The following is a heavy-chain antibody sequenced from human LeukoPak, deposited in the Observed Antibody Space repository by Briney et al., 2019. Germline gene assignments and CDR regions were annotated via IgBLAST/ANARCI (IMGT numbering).Heavy chain of an antibody. CDR1: GFTFSSYW. CDR2: IKQDGSER. CDR3: ARGNSSSWFGYYYYYGMDV. Sequence: GGSLRLSCAASGFTFSSYWMSWVRQAPGKGLEWVANIKQDGSERYYVDSVKGRFTISRDNAKNSLCLQMNSLRAEDTAVYYCARGNSSSWFGYYYYYGMDVWGQGTTVTVSS. D-gene: IGHD6-13*01. J-gene: IGHJ6*02. V-gene: IGHV3-7*04.